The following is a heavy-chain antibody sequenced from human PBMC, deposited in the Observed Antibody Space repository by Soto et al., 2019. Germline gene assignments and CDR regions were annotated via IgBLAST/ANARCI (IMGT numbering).Heavy chain of an antibody. CDR3: AVNPAYPY. CDR2: INTGNGNT. V-gene: IGHV1-3*04. D-gene: IGHD3-16*01. J-gene: IGHJ4*02. Sequence: ASVKVSCKASEYTFNNYAIHWVRQAPGQRLEWMGWINTGNGNTEYSQRFQGRVTITRDTSATTAHMELRSMTYEDTAVYYCAVNPAYPYWGQGTPVPV. CDR1: EYTFNNYA.